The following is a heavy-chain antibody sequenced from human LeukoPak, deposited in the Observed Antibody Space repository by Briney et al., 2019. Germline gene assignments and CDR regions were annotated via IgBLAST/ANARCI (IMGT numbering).Heavy chain of an antibody. CDR3: AKDISPYYYGSGYQDY. CDR1: GFTFSSYA. D-gene: IGHD3-10*01. J-gene: IGHJ4*02. Sequence: GGTLRLSCAASGFTFSSYAMSWVRQAPGKGLEWVSGISWNSGSIGYADSVKGRFTISRDNAKSSLYLQMNSLRAEDTALYYCAKDISPYYYGSGYQDYWGQGTLVTVSS. V-gene: IGHV3-9*01. CDR2: ISWNSGSI.